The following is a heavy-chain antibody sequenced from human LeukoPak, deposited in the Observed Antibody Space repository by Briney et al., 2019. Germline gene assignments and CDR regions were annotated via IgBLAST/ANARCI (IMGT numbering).Heavy chain of an antibody. Sequence: SETLSLTCAVYGGSFSGYYWSWIRQPPGKGLEWIGEVNHSGSTKYSPSLKSRVTISVDTSKNQFSLKLSSVTAADTAVYYCARGGSSSGPPRRYWGQGTLVTVSS. D-gene: IGHD6-13*01. CDR1: GGSFSGYY. J-gene: IGHJ4*02. CDR3: ARGGSSSGPPRRY. CDR2: VNHSGST. V-gene: IGHV4-34*01.